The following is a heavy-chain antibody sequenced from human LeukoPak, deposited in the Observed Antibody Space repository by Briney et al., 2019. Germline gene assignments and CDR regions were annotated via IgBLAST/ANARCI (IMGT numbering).Heavy chain of an antibody. Sequence: PSETLSLTCTVSGGSISSGGYYWSWIRQPPGKGLEWIGYIYHSGSTYYNPSLKSRVTISVDRSKNQFSLKLSSVTAADTAVYYCAREYSSSHWDAFDIWGQGTMVTVSS. D-gene: IGHD6-6*01. CDR2: IYHSGST. V-gene: IGHV4-30-2*01. J-gene: IGHJ3*02. CDR1: GGSISSGGYY. CDR3: AREYSSSHWDAFDI.